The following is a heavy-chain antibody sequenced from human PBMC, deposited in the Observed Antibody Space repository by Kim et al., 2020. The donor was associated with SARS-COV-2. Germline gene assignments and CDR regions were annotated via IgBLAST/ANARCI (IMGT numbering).Heavy chain of an antibody. Sequence: YYAASVKGRIPIPRHNSKKPLYLQMNSLRAEDTAVYYCARDRGNDILDYWGQGTLVTVSS. D-gene: IGHD3-9*01. V-gene: IGHV3-53*04. CDR3: ARDRGNDILDY. J-gene: IGHJ4*02.